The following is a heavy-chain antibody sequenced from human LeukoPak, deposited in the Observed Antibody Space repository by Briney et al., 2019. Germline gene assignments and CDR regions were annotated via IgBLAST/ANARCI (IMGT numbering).Heavy chain of an antibody. CDR3: ARGGGYASPIGY. D-gene: IGHD5-12*01. Sequence: SETLSLTCTLSGGSISTYYWRWIRQPPGKGLEWIGYIYHSGSTNYNPSLKSRVTISVDTSKNQFSLKLSPVTAADTAVYYCARGGGYASPIGYWGQGALVTVSS. V-gene: IGHV4-59*01. CDR2: IYHSGST. J-gene: IGHJ4*02. CDR1: GGSISTYY.